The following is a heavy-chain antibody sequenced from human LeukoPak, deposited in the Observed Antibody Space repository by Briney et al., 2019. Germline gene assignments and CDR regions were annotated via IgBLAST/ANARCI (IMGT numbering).Heavy chain of an antibody. CDR2: IHPGRDTT. V-gene: IGHV1-46*01. CDR1: GYPFINYY. J-gene: IGHJ1*01. Sequence: ASVKVSCKASGYPFINYYIHWVRQAPGQGLEWMGTIHPGRDTTTYAQNFRGRVTMTRDTSMRTVHMELNSLGSGDTAVYYCARPDSTSSRSYFPYWGQGTLVTVSS. CDR3: ARPDSTSSRSYFPY. D-gene: IGHD6-6*01.